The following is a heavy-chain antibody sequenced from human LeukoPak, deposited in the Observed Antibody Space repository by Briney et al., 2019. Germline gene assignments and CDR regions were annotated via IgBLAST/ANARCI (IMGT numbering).Heavy chain of an antibody. CDR3: TAGSAPWEYSFDF. Sequence: GGSLQISCKGSGFPFSNYWIDWVRQMPGKGLEWMGIIYPGDSDTRYSPSFQGQVTISADKSTGTAYLQWSSLKASDTAIYYCTAGSAPWEYSFDFWGQGTLVTVSS. CDR2: IYPGDSDT. D-gene: IGHD1-26*01. CDR1: GFPFSNYW. J-gene: IGHJ4*02. V-gene: IGHV5-51*01.